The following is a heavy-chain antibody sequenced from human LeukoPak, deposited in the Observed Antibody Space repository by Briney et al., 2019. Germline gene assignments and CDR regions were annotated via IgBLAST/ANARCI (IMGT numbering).Heavy chain of an antibody. CDR1: GYTFTSYY. CDR3: ARGHSYYYDSSGIFDY. D-gene: IGHD3-22*01. Sequence: ASVKVSCKSSGYTFTSYYMHWVRPAPGQGLAWMGIINPSGGSTSYAQKSQGRVTMTRDTSTSTVYMELSSLRSEDTAVYYCARGHSYYYDSSGIFDYWGQGTLVTVSS. CDR2: INPSGGST. V-gene: IGHV1-46*01. J-gene: IGHJ4*02.